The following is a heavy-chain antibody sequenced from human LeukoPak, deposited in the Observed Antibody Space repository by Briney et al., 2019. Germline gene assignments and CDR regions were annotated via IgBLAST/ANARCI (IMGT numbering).Heavy chain of an antibody. CDR2: FDPEDGET. CDR1: GYTLTELS. D-gene: IGHD4-23*01. CDR3: ARGEGTVVPLRSYYYYMDV. J-gene: IGHJ6*03. Sequence: ASVKVSCKVSGYTLTELSMHWVRQAPGKGLEWMGGFDPEDGETIYAQKFQGRVTITTDESTSTAYMELSSLRSEDTAVYYCARGEGTVVPLRSYYYYMDVWGKGTTVTVSS. V-gene: IGHV1-24*01.